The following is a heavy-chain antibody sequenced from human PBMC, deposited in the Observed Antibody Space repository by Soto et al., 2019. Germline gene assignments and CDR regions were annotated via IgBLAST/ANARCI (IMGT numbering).Heavy chain of an antibody. V-gene: IGHV3-13*01. J-gene: IGHJ5*02. CDR1: GFTFSSYD. D-gene: IGHD6-13*01. Sequence: PGGSLRLSCAASGFTFSSYDMHWVRQATGKGLEWVSAIGTAGDTYYPGSVKGRFTISRENAKNSLYLQMNSLRAEDTALYYCARDPSSRLGFDPWGQGTLVTVSS. CDR3: ARDPSSRLGFDP. CDR2: IGTAGDT.